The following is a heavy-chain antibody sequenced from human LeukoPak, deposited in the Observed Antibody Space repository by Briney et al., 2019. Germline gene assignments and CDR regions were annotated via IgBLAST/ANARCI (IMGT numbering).Heavy chain of an antibody. D-gene: IGHD6-19*01. V-gene: IGHV1-2*04. J-gene: IGHJ4*02. Sequence: ASVKVSCKASGYTFTSYGISWVRQAPGQGLEWMGWINPNSGGTNYAQKFQGWVTMTRDTSISTAYMELSRLRSDDTAVYYCARGVIAVAAPLGFDYWGQGTLVTVSS. CDR1: GYTFTSYG. CDR3: ARGVIAVAAPLGFDY. CDR2: INPNSGGT.